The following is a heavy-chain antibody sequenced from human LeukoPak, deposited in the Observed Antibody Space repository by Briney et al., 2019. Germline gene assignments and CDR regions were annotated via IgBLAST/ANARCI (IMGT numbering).Heavy chain of an antibody. CDR2: ISSSSSYI. V-gene: IGHV3-21*01. Sequence: GGTLRLSCAASGFTFSSYGLNWVRQAPGKGLEWVSSISSSSSYIYYADSVKGRFTISRDNAKNSLYLQMNSLRAEDTAVYYCARGGVFSSGWYVDYWGQGTLVSVSS. D-gene: IGHD6-19*01. CDR3: ARGGVFSSGWYVDY. J-gene: IGHJ4*02. CDR1: GFTFSSYG.